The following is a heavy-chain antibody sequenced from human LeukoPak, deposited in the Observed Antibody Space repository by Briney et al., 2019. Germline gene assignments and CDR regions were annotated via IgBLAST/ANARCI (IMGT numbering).Heavy chain of an antibody. V-gene: IGHV4-31*03. J-gene: IGHJ3*02. Sequence: PSETLSLTCTVSGGSISSGGYYWSWIRQHPGKGLEWIGYIYYSGSTYYNPSLKSRVTISVDTSKNQFSLKLSSVTAADTAVYYCARGANYYDSSGPPPGAFDIWGQGTMVTVSS. CDR1: GGSISSGGYY. CDR3: ARGANYYDSSGPPPGAFDI. CDR2: IYYSGST. D-gene: IGHD3-22*01.